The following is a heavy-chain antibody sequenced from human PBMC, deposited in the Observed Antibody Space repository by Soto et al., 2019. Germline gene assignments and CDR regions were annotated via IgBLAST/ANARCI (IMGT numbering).Heavy chain of an antibody. D-gene: IGHD3-10*01. CDR2: IYYSGST. V-gene: IGHV4-59*01. CDR3: ARTLWFGEGWWFDP. Sequence: PSETLSLTCTVSGGSISSYYWSWIRQPPGKGLEWIGYIYYSGSTNYNPSLKSRVTISVDTSKNQFSLKLSSVTAADTAVYYCARTLWFGEGWWFDPWGQGTLVTVPQ. J-gene: IGHJ5*02. CDR1: GGSISSYY.